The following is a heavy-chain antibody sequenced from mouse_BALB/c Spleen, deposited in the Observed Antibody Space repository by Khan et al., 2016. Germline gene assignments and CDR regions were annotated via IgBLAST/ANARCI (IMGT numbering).Heavy chain of an antibody. CDR1: GFDFSRYW. V-gene: IGHV4-1*02. CDR3: AGRGYNFSMDN. Sequence: EVKLEESGGGLVQPGGSLKLSCAASGFDFSRYWMSWVRQAPGKGLEWIGEINPDSSKINYTPSLKDKFIISRDNAKNTLYLQMSKVRSEDTALYYSAGRGYNFSMDNWGQGTSVTVSS. D-gene: IGHD1-3*01. CDR2: INPDSSKI. J-gene: IGHJ4*01.